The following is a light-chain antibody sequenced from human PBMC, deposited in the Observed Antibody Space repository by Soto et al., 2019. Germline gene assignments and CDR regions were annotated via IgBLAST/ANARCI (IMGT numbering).Light chain of an antibody. Sequence: QSVLTQPASVSGSPGQSITISCTGTSGDIGSYNRVSWYLQHPGKAPKLIIYEVTDRPSGVSNRFSGSKSGNTASLTISGLQAEDEAEYYCSSYTNINTRACVFGTGTKLTVL. J-gene: IGLJ1*01. CDR1: SGDIGSYNR. CDR3: SSYTNINTRACV. CDR2: EVT. V-gene: IGLV2-14*01.